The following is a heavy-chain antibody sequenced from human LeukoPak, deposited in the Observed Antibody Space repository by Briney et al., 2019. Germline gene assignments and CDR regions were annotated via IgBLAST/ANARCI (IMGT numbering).Heavy chain of an antibody. J-gene: IGHJ4*02. V-gene: IGHV1-2*06. CDR3: ARETTTLPSPVGY. CDR2: INPNSGGT. Sequence: ASVKVSCKASGYTFTGHYMHWVRQAPGQGLEWMGRINPNSGGTNYAQKFQGRVTMTRDTSVSTAYMELSRLRSDDTAVYYCARETTTLPSPVGYWGQGTLVTVSS. D-gene: IGHD4-17*01. CDR1: GYTFTGHY.